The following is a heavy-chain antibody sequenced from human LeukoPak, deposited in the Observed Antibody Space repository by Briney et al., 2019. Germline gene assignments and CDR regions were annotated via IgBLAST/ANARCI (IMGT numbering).Heavy chain of an antibody. CDR3: AKGPSNPASEQWLAFDY. Sequence: GGSLRLSCAASGLTFSSYAMSWVRQAPGKGLEWVSAISGSGGSTYYADSVKGRFTISRDNSKNTLYLQMNSLRAEDTAVYYCAKGPSNPASEQWLAFDYWGQGTLVTVSS. D-gene: IGHD6-19*01. V-gene: IGHV3-23*01. J-gene: IGHJ4*02. CDR2: ISGSGGST. CDR1: GLTFSSYA.